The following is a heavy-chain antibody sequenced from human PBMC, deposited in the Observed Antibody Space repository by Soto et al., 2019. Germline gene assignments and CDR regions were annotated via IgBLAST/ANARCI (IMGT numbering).Heavy chain of an antibody. CDR2: IRDSGTGT. D-gene: IGHD3-22*01. V-gene: IGHV3-23*01. Sequence: EVQILESGGGLVQTGGAPRLSCAASGFTFSSYAMYWVRQAPGKGLAWVSGIRDSGTGTYYADSVKGRFTISRDNSKNTVYLQMKSLRAEDTAVYYCAKDHTVVIRDAFDIWGQGTMVNVSS. CDR1: GFTFSSYA. J-gene: IGHJ3*02. CDR3: AKDHTVVIRDAFDI.